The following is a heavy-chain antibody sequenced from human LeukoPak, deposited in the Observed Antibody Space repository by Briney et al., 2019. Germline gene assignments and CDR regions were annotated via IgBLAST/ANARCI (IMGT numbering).Heavy chain of an antibody. J-gene: IGHJ4*02. CDR2: ISSSGSTI. V-gene: IGHV3-11*04. CDR3: ARDRADFASEFDY. D-gene: IGHD2-21*02. CDR1: GFTFSDYY. Sequence: PGRSLRLSCAASGFTFSDYYMSWIRQAPGRGLEWVSYISSSGSTIYYADSVKGRFTISRDNAKNSLYLQMNRLRAEDTAVYYCARDRADFASEFDYWGQGTLVTVSS.